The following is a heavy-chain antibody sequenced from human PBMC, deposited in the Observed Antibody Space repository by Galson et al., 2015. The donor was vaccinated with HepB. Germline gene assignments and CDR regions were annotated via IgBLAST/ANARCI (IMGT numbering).Heavy chain of an antibody. V-gene: IGHV3-30-3*01. Sequence: SLRLSCAASGFTFSSYAMHWVRQAPGKGLEWVAVISYVGSNKYYADSVKGRFTISRDNSKNTLYLQMNSLRAEDTAVYYCAREYYYDSRFDYWGQGTLVTVSS. CDR2: ISYVGSNK. CDR3: AREYYYDSRFDY. CDR1: GFTFSSYA. J-gene: IGHJ4*02. D-gene: IGHD3-22*01.